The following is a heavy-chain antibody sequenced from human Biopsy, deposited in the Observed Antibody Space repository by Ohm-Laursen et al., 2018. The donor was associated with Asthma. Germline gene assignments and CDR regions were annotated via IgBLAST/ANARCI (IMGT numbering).Heavy chain of an antibody. V-gene: IGHV3-48*02. Sequence: SLRLSCAATGFTFSSYSMNWVRQAPGKGLEWVSYISSSSSTIYYADSVKGRFTISRGNAKNSLYLQMNSLRDEDTAVYYCARPRWGLYGYWGQGTLVTVSS. J-gene: IGHJ4*02. D-gene: IGHD4-17*01. CDR1: GFTFSSYS. CDR2: ISSSSSTI. CDR3: ARPRWGLYGY.